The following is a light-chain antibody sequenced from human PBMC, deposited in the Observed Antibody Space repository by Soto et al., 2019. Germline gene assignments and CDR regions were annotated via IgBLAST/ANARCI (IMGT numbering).Light chain of an antibody. CDR2: WAS. J-gene: IGKJ4*01. CDR1: QSVLYSSNSY. Sequence: DIVMTQTPDSLAVSLGERATINCRSSQSVLYSSNSYLAWYQQKAGQPPKLLIYWASTRESGVADRFSGSGSGTAFTLTISSLRAEDVAVYYCQQYYSSPLTFGGGTKVEIK. CDR3: QQYYSSPLT. V-gene: IGKV4-1*01.